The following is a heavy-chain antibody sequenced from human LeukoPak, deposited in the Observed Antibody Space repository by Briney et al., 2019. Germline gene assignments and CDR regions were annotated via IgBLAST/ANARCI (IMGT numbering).Heavy chain of an antibody. V-gene: IGHV3-7*01. D-gene: IGHD6-13*01. CDR3: ARGSIAAAPSYYGMDV. CDR1: GFTFSSYW. J-gene: IGHJ6*02. Sequence: GGSLRLSCAASGFTFSSYWMSWVRQAPGKGLEWVANIKQDGSEKYYVDSVKGRFTISRDNAKNSLYLQMNSLRAEDTAVYYCARGSIAAAPSYYGMDVWGQGTTVTVSS. CDR2: IKQDGSEK.